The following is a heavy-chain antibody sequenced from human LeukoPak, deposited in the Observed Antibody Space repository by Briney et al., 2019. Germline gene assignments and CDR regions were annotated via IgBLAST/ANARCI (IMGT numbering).Heavy chain of an antibody. V-gene: IGHV4-34*01. D-gene: IGHD3-10*01. Sequence: KPSETLSLTCAVYGGSFSGYYWSWIRQPPGKGLEWIGEINHSGSTNNNPSLKSRVTISVDTSKNQFSLKLSSVTAADTAVYYCARYEFLSGSPHVDYWGQGTLVTVSS. J-gene: IGHJ4*02. CDR3: ARYEFLSGSPHVDY. CDR1: GGSFSGYY. CDR2: INHSGST.